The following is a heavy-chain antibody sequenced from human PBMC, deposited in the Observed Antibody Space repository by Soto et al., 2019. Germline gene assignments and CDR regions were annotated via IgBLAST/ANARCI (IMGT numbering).Heavy chain of an antibody. D-gene: IGHD6-25*01. CDR3: ARSHPGLAARDFDY. CDR2: IYASGST. Sequence: QVQLQESGPGLVKPSETLSLTCTVSGDSFSPYYWSWIRQTAGKGLEWIGRIYASGSTYYNPSLKSRVTMSVDTSKNQFSLRLRSVTAADTAVYYCARSHPGLAARDFDYWGQGTLVTVSS. V-gene: IGHV4-4*07. J-gene: IGHJ4*02. CDR1: GDSFSPYY.